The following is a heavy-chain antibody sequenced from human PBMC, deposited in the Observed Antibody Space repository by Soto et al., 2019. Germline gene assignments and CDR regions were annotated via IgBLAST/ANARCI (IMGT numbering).Heavy chain of an antibody. D-gene: IGHD2-15*01. V-gene: IGHV1-18*01. CDR1: GYTFTSYG. J-gene: IGHJ3*02. CDR2: ISAYNGNT. CDR3: ARYCSGGSCDSNTAFDI. Sequence: ASVKVSCKASGYTFTSYGITWVRQAPGQGLEYMGWISAYNGNTNYAQKLQGRVTMTADTSTNTAYMELRSLRSDDTAVYYCARYCSGGSCDSNTAFDIWGQGTMVT.